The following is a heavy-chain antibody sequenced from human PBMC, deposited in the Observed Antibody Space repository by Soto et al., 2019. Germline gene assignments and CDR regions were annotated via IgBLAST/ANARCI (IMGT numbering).Heavy chain of an antibody. D-gene: IGHD2-15*01. V-gene: IGHV1-58*01. J-gene: IGHJ4*02. CDR3: AASYWRGYCSGGSCFG. CDR2: IVVGSGNK. Sequence: WVXQXRGLRLEWIGWIVVGSGNKNYAQKFQERVTITRDMSTSTAYMELSSLRSEDTAVYYCAASYWRGYCSGGSCFGWGQGTLVTVS.